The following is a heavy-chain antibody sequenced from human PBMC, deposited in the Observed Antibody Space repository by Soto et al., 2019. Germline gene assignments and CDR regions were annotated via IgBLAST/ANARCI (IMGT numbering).Heavy chain of an antibody. D-gene: IGHD2-21*02. J-gene: IGHJ6*02. V-gene: IGHV3-33*01. CDR3: MRDRAYCGGDCPYYYGLDV. Sequence: QVQLVESGGGVVQPGRSLRLSCAASGFTFSNYGMHWVRQAPGKGLEWVAVIWYNGNKKFYTDSVKGRFTISRDNSKNTLYLQINSLRAEDTAVYYCMRDRAYCGGDCPYYYGLDVWGQGTTVTVSS. CDR2: IWYNGNKK. CDR1: GFTFSNYG.